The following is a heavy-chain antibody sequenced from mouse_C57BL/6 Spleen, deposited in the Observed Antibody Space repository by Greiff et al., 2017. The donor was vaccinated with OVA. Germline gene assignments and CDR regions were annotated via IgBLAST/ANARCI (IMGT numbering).Heavy chain of an antibody. CDR1: GYTFTSYC. V-gene: IGHV1-64*01. CDR3: ARPPYGYDGTADY. Sequence: QVQLQQPGAELVKPGASVKLSCKASGYTFTSYCMHWVKQRPGQGLEWIGMIHPNSGSTNYNEKFKSKATLTVDKSSSTAYMQLSSLTSEDSAVYYCARPPYGYDGTADYWGQGTTRTVSS. D-gene: IGHD2-2*01. J-gene: IGHJ2*01. CDR2: IHPNSGST.